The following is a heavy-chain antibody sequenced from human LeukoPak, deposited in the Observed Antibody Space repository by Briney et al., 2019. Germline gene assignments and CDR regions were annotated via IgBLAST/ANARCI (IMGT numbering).Heavy chain of an antibody. CDR1: GFTFSSYW. V-gene: IGHV3-7*03. D-gene: IGHD3-10*01. CDR3: ARLWFGEPSDAFDI. J-gene: IGHJ3*02. Sequence: PGGSLRLSCAASGFTFSSYWMSWVRQAPGKGLEWVANIKQDGSEKYYVDSVKGRFTISRDNAKNSLYLQMNSLRAEDTAVYYCARLWFGEPSDAFDIWGQGTMVSVSA. CDR2: IKQDGSEK.